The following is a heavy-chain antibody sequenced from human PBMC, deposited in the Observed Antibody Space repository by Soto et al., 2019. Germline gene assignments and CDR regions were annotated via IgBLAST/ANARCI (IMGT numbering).Heavy chain of an antibody. CDR3: ARGMGIAAADP. CDR2: INHSGST. CDR1: GGSFSGYY. V-gene: IGHV4-34*01. D-gene: IGHD6-13*01. Sequence: SETLSLTCAVYGGSFSGYYWSWIRQPPGKGLEWIGEINHSGSTNYNPSLKSRVTISVDTSKNQFSLKLSSVTAADTAVYYCARGMGIAAADPWGQGTLVTVSS. J-gene: IGHJ5*02.